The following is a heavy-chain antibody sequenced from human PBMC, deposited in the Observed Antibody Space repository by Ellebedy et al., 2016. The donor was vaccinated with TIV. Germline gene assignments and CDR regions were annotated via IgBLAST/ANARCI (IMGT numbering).Heavy chain of an antibody. CDR2: INAGNGNT. CDR1: GYTFTSYA. D-gene: IGHD5-18*01. Sequence: AASVKVSCKASGYTFTSYAMHWVRQAPGQRLEWMGWINAGNGNTKYSQKFQGRVTITRDTSASTAYMELSSLRSEDTAVYYCARDDGYSYGYYYYYGMDVWGQGTTVTVSS. CDR3: ARDDGYSYGYYYYYGMDV. J-gene: IGHJ6*02. V-gene: IGHV1-3*01.